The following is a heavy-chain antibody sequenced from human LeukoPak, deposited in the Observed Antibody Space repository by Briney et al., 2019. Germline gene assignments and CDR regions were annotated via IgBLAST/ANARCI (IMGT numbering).Heavy chain of an antibody. V-gene: IGHV3-48*03. CDR1: GFTFCSYE. CDR2: TSSSGTTI. J-gene: IGHJ6*04. D-gene: IGHD3-10*01. Sequence: GGTLRLSCAASGFTFCSYEMNWVPQAPGKGLEWVSYTSSSGTTIYHADSVKGRFTISRDNAKTSLYLQMNGLRAEDTAVYYCAELGITMIRGVWGKGTTVTISS. CDR3: AELGITMIRGV.